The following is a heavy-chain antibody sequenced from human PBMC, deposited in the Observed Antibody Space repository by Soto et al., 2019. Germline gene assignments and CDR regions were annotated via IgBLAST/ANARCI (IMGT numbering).Heavy chain of an antibody. Sequence: PSETLSLTCTVSGGSISSGGYYWSWIRQHPGKGLEWIGYIYYSGSTYYNPSLKSRVTISVDTSKNQFSLKLSSVTAADTAVYYCARGLREYYGSGSYYRLRTLDYWGQGTLVTVSS. CDR1: GGSISSGGYY. J-gene: IGHJ4*02. V-gene: IGHV4-31*03. CDR2: IYYSGST. D-gene: IGHD3-10*01. CDR3: ARGLREYYGSGSYYRLRTLDY.